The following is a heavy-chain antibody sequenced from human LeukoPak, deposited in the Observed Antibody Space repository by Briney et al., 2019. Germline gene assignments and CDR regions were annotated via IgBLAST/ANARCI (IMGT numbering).Heavy chain of an antibody. CDR3: AKDLASPIVLRFLEWSPVWFDP. Sequence: GGSLRLSCAASGFTFSSYAMSWVRQAPGKGLEWVSAISGSGGSTYYADSVKGWFTISRDNSKNTLYLQMNSLRAEDTAVYYCAKDLASPIVLRFLEWSPVWFDPWGQGTLVTVSS. CDR1: GFTFSSYA. J-gene: IGHJ5*02. D-gene: IGHD3-3*01. V-gene: IGHV3-23*01. CDR2: ISGSGGST.